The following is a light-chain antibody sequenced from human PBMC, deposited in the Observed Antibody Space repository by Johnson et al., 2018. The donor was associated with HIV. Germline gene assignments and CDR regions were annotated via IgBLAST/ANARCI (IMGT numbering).Light chain of an antibody. V-gene: IGLV1-51*02. J-gene: IGLJ1*01. CDR3: GTWDSSLSAGPLYV. CDR2: ENN. Sequence: QSVLTQPSSVSAAPGQKVTISCSGSSSNIGNNYVSWYQQLPGTAPKLLIYENNKRPSGIPDRFSGSKSGTSATLGITVLQTGDEAYYYCGTWDSSLSAGPLYVFGTGTKVTVL. CDR1: SSNIGNNY.